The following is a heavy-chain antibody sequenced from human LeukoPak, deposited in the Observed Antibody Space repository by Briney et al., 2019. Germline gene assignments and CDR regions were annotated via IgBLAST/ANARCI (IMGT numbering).Heavy chain of an antibody. D-gene: IGHD1-1*01. J-gene: IGHJ6*02. CDR1: GFTFSSYA. CDR2: ISYDGSNK. Sequence: GGSLRLSCAASGFTFSSYAMHWVRQAPGKGLEWVAVISYDGSNKYYADSVKGRFTISRDNSKNTLYLQMNSLRAEDTAVYYCARELERIYYYYGVDVWGQGTTVTVSS. V-gene: IGHV3-30-3*01. CDR3: ARELERIYYYYGVDV.